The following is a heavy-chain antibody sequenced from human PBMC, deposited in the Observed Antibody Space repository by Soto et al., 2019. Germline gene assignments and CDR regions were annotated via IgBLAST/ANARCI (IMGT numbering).Heavy chain of an antibody. Sequence: QVQLVQSGAEVKKPGASVKVSCKASGYTFTSYYMHWVRQAPGQGLEWMGIINPSGGSTSYAQKLQGGGTMTRDKATSTGYMELGSLRSEETAVYYCAGGPLIWFGDRGGWFDPWGQGTLVTVSS. CDR3: AGGPLIWFGDRGGWFDP. D-gene: IGHD3-10*01. V-gene: IGHV1-46*04. J-gene: IGHJ5*02. CDR2: INPSGGST. CDR1: GYTFTSYY.